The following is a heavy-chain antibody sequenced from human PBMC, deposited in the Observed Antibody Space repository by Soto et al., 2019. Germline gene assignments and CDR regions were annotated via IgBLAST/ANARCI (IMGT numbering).Heavy chain of an antibody. J-gene: IGHJ5*02. CDR3: TRAGYGDYGFDP. D-gene: IGHD4-17*01. Sequence: EVQLVESGGGLLQPGGSLRLSCAASGFTFSSYWMRWVRQAPGKGLVWVSRINSDGSGISYADSVKGRFTISRDNAKNTLYLQMDSLRAEDTAVYSCTRAGYGDYGFDPWGQGTLVTVSS. CDR2: INSDGSGI. CDR1: GFTFSSYW. V-gene: IGHV3-74*01.